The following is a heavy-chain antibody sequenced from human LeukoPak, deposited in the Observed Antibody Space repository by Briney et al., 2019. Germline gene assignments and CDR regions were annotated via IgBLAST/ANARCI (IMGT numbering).Heavy chain of an antibody. CDR1: GFTFSNAW. CDR2: IKSKTDGGTT. Sequence: GGSLRLSCAASGFTFSNAWMSWVRQAPGKGLEWVGRIKSKTDGGTTDYAAPVKGRFTISRDDSKNTLYLQMNSLKTEDTAVYYCTTCPLGSGWYGDFDYWGQGTLVTVSS. V-gene: IGHV3-15*01. CDR3: TTCPLGSGWYGDFDY. J-gene: IGHJ4*02. D-gene: IGHD6-19*01.